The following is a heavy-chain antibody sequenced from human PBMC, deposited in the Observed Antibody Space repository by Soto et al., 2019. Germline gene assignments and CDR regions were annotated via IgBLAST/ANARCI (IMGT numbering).Heavy chain of an antibody. CDR3: ARDIRYDSSGPTQDY. CDR2: ISYDGSNK. Sequence: PGGSLRLSCAASGFTFSSYAMHWVRQAPGKGLEWVAVISYDGSNKYYADSVKGRFTISRDNSKNTLYLQMNSLRAEDTAVYYCARDIRYDSSGPTQDYWGQGTLGTVSS. V-gene: IGHV3-30-3*01. CDR1: GFTFSSYA. J-gene: IGHJ4*02. D-gene: IGHD3-22*01.